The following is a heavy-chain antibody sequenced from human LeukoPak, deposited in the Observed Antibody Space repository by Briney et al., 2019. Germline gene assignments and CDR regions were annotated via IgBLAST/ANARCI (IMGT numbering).Heavy chain of an antibody. J-gene: IGHJ6*02. CDR2: IYTSGST. CDR1: GGSISSYY. V-gene: IGHV4-4*07. Sequence: SETLSLTCTVSGGSISSYYWSWIRQPAGKGLEWIGRIYTSGSTNYNPSLKSRVTMSVDTSKNQFALKLSSVTAADTAVYYCARCMRQQLVRSYYYGMDVWGQGTTVTVSS. CDR3: ARCMRQQLVRSYYYGMDV. D-gene: IGHD6-13*01.